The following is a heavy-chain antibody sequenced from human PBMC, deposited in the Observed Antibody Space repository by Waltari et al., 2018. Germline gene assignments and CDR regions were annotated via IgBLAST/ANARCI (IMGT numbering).Heavy chain of an antibody. J-gene: IGHJ4*02. Sequence: QLQLQESGPGLVKPSETLSLTCTVSGASISSPTYYWVWIRPPPGKGLEWIGTRYHSGGTFYSPSLKSRVSISLDTSKSQFSLKLRSVTATDTAVYYCARGVAVGGNTHLDYWGQGALVTVSS. V-gene: IGHV4-39*07. CDR1: GASISSPTYY. CDR2: RYHSGGT. D-gene: IGHD6-19*01. CDR3: ARGVAVGGNTHLDY.